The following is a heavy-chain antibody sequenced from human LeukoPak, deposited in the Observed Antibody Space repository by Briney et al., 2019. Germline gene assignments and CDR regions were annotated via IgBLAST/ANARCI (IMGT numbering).Heavy chain of an antibody. V-gene: IGHV3-30-3*01. CDR3: ARAESCYGLFDY. D-gene: IGHD2-2*01. J-gene: IGHJ4*02. CDR1: GFTFSSYA. CDR2: ISYDGSNK. Sequence: GRSLRLSCAASGFTFSSYAMHWVRQAPGKGLEWVAVISYDGSNKYYADSVKGRFTISRDNSKNTLYLQMNSLRAEDTAVYYCARAESCYGLFDYWGQGTLVTVSS.